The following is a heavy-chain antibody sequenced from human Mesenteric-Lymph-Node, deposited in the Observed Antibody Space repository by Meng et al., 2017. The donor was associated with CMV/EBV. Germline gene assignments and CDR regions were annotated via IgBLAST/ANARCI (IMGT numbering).Heavy chain of an antibody. CDR2: INPNSGGT. V-gene: IGHV1-2*02. J-gene: IGHJ5*02. CDR3: ARHQYEYYDFWSGPWGENGWFDP. CDR1: GYTFTGYY. Sequence: ASVKVSCKASGYTFTGYYMHWVRQAPGQGLEWMGWINPNSGGTNYAQKFQGRVTMTRDTSISTAYMELSRLRSDDTAVYYCARHQYEYYDFWSGPWGENGWFDPWGQGTLVTVSS. D-gene: IGHD3-3*01.